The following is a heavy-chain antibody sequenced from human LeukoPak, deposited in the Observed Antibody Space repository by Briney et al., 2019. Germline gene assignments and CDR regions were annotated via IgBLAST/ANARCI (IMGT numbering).Heavy chain of an antibody. D-gene: IGHD6-13*01. CDR3: ARDYANISSSWSIYFDY. CDR2: IIPIFGTA. V-gene: IGHV1-69*05. J-gene: IGHJ4*02. Sequence: GASVKVSCKASGGTFSSYAISWVRQAPGQGLEWMGGIIPIFGTANYAQKFQGRVTITTDESTSTAYMELSSLRSEDTAVYYCARDYANISSSWSIYFDYWGQGTLVTVSS. CDR1: GGTFSSYA.